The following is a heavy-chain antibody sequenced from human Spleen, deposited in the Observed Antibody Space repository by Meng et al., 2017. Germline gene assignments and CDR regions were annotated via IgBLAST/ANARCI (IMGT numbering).Heavy chain of an antibody. J-gene: IGHJ4*02. CDR1: GFTFSSHG. Sequence: GESLKISCEASGFTFSSHGVHWVRQSPGKGLEWVAVISYDGSNKDYADSVKGRFTISRDNSKNTLYLQMNSLRAEDTAVYYCAKEIRPNDYWGQGTLVTVSS. CDR3: AKEIRPNDY. V-gene: IGHV3-30*07. CDR2: ISYDGSNK.